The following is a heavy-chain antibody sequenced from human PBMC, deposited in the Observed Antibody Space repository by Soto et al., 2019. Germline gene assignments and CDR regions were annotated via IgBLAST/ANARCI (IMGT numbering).Heavy chain of an antibody. J-gene: IGHJ4*02. D-gene: IGHD3-3*01. V-gene: IGHV3-7*01. CDR2: IKQDGSEK. Sequence: EVQLVESGGGLVQPGGSLRLSCAASGFTFSSYWMSWVRQAPGKGLEWVANIKQDGSEKYYVDSVKGRFTISRDNAKNSLYLQMNSLRAEDTAVYYCARDGFNYDFWSGIYYFDYWGQGTLVTVFS. CDR3: ARDGFNYDFWSGIYYFDY. CDR1: GFTFSSYW.